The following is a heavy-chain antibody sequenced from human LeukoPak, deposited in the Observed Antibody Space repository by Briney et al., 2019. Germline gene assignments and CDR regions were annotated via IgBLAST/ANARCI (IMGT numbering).Heavy chain of an antibody. J-gene: IGHJ3*02. Sequence: GGSLRLYCAASGFTFSSYAVSWVRQAPGKGLEWVSGINWNGGSTGYADSVKGRFTISRDNAKNSLYLQMNSLRAEDTALYYCASLVGATPDAFDIWGQGTMVTVSS. V-gene: IGHV3-20*04. CDR1: GFTFSSYA. D-gene: IGHD1-26*01. CDR2: INWNGGST. CDR3: ASLVGATPDAFDI.